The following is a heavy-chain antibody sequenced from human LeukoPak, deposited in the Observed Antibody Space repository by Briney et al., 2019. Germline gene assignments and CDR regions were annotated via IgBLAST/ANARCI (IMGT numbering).Heavy chain of an antibody. Sequence: GGSLRLSCAASGFTFSSHRMHWVRQAPGQGLEWVAYVSTSSTTIQYADSVKGRFTISRDDAKNSPSLQMNSLRVEDTAVYYCARVIAIHTVTPFDHWGQGTLVTVSS. V-gene: IGHV3-48*04. CDR2: VSTSSTTI. CDR3: ARVIAIHTVTPFDH. J-gene: IGHJ4*02. D-gene: IGHD4-11*01. CDR1: GFTFSSHR.